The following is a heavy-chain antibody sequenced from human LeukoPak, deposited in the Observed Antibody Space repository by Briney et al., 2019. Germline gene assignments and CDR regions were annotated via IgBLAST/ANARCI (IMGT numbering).Heavy chain of an antibody. J-gene: IGHJ4*02. Sequence: GGSLRLSCAASGFTFNSYRMHWVRQSPGKGLEWVSVNCYDGSNKLYADSVKGRFTISRDISKNTLYLKMNILRAEDTVVYYCAKNYDISGYNYAFDYCGQGTLAT. CDR2: NCYDGSNK. CDR1: GFTFNSYR. V-gene: IGHV3-30*18. CDR3: AKNYDISGYNYAFDY. D-gene: IGHD3-22*01.